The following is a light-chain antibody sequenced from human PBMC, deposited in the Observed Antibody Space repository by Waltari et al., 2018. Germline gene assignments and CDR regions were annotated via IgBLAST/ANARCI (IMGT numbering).Light chain of an antibody. CDR3: LLYMGSGIWV. Sequence: QTVVTQEPSLSVSPGGTVTLTCALSSASPSSTSHATWYQQSPGQTPRTLVYKANIRSSGVPDRFSGSVLGNKAVLIITGAQAEDESTYYCLLYMGSGIWVFGGGTKLTVL. J-gene: IGLJ3*02. V-gene: IGLV8-61*01. CDR2: KAN. CDR1: SASPSSTSH.